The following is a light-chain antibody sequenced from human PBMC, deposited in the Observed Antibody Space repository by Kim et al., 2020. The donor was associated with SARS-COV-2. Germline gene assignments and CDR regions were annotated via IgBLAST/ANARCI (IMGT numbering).Light chain of an antibody. CDR1: RLGTKY. V-gene: IGLV3-1*01. Sequence: SVSPGQTATIAWSGDRLGTKYAYWYQQKPGQSPVLVIYQDEKRPSGIPERFSGSNSGNTATLSISVTQAMDEADYYCQAWDSSTVVFGGGTQLTVL. J-gene: IGLJ2*01. CDR3: QAWDSSTVV. CDR2: QDE.